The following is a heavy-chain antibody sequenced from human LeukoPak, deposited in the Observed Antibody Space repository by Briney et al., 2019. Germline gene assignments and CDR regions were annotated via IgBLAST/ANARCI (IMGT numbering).Heavy chain of an antibody. CDR2: IYSNGNT. J-gene: IGHJ4*02. CDR3: ARASTGWSKVSFDY. CDR1: LGSISNFY. V-gene: IGHV4-59*01. D-gene: IGHD6-19*01. Sequence: SQTLSHTSTVSLGSISNFYWSCIRQPPGEGLECIGYIYSNGNTNSDPSLKSRVAISLDTSKNQFSLKLSSVTTADTAIYYCARASTGWSKVSFDYWGQGALVTVSS.